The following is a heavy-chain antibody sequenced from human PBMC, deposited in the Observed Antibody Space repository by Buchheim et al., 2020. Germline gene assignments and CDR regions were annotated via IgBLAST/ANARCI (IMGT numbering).Heavy chain of an antibody. CDR3: ARVKRLADLYCFDY. D-gene: IGHD6-19*01. J-gene: IGHJ4*02. Sequence: EVQLVESGGGLVQHGGSLRLSCAASGFTFSSYWMSWVRQATGKGLEWVANIKQAGSEKYYVDSVKGRLTISRDNAKNSLYLQMNSLRAEDTAVYYCARVKRLADLYCFDYWGQGTL. CDR2: IKQAGSEK. CDR1: GFTFSSYW. V-gene: IGHV3-7*01.